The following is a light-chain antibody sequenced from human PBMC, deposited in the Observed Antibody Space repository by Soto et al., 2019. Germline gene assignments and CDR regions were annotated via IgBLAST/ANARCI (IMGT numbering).Light chain of an antibody. J-gene: IGLJ3*02. V-gene: IGLV1-40*01. CDR2: GDS. Sequence: QSVLTQSPSVSGAPGQRVTISGTGSSSNIGAGHDVHWYQQLPGTAPKLLMYGDSNRPSGVPDRFSGSKSVTSASLAITGLQAEDEADYYCPSYDSGLSGSVFGGGTKLTVL. CDR1: SSNIGAGHD. CDR3: PSYDSGLSGSV.